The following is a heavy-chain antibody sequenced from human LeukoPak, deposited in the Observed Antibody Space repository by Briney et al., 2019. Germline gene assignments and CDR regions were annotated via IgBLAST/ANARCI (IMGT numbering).Heavy chain of an antibody. CDR3: ARQARYRSSTSCYFWFDP. CDR1: GFTFSSYG. Sequence: GGSLRLSCAASGFTFSSYGMHWVRQAPGKGLEWVAVIWYDGSNKYYADSVKGRFTISRDNSKNTLYLQMNSLRAEDTAVYYCARQARYRSSTSCYFWFDPWGQGTLVTVSS. V-gene: IGHV3-33*01. J-gene: IGHJ5*02. D-gene: IGHD2-2*01. CDR2: IWYDGSNK.